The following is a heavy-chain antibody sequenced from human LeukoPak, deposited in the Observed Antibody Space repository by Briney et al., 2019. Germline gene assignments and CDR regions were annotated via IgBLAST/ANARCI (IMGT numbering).Heavy chain of an antibody. CDR2: IIPILGIA. Sequence: ASVKVSCKASGGTFSSYAIGWVRQAPGQGLEWMGRIIPILGIANYAQKFQGRVTITADKSTSTAYMELNSLRAEDTAVYYCAKDPRGEYQLLYKDLYFDYWGQGTLVTVSS. D-gene: IGHD2-2*02. CDR3: AKDPRGEYQLLYKDLYFDY. CDR1: GGTFSSYA. V-gene: IGHV1-69*04. J-gene: IGHJ4*02.